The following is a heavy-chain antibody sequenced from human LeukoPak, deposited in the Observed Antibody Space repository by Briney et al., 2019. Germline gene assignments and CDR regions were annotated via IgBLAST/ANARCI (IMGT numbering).Heavy chain of an antibody. V-gene: IGHV1-2*02. CDR1: GYTFTDCY. CDR2: INPNSGGT. CDR3: ARQRYSSSWYGREYFQH. D-gene: IGHD6-13*01. J-gene: IGHJ1*01. Sequence: ASVKVSCKASGYTFTDCYMHWVRQAPGQGLEWMGWINPNSGGTSYAQKFQGRVTMTRDTSISTAYMELSRLRSDDTAVYYCARQRYSSSWYGREYFQHWGQGTLVTVSS.